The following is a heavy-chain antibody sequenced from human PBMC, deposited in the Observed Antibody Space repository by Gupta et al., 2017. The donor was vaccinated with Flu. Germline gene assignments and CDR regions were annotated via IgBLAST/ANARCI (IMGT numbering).Heavy chain of an antibody. V-gene: IGHV3-7*01. J-gene: IGHJ4*02. Sequence: EGVVNTNKDGSEKYYLDAVKGRFTISRDNDKNSMYLQMNSRRAEDTAVYYCARDTPHYDCWSGYQSQTPFDYWGQGTLVTVSS. D-gene: IGHD3-3*01. CDR3: ARDTPHYDCWSGYQSQTPFDY. CDR2: TNKDGSEK.